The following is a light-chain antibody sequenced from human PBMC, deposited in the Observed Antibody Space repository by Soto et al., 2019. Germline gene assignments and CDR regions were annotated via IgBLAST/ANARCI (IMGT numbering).Light chain of an antibody. Sequence: QSVLTQPASVSGSPGQSITISRSGTSSDIGSYNHVAWYQQFPGKSPKLMIYAVSDRPSGVSDRFSGSKSGITTSLTISGLQTEDEADYYCISYTDRQSYLFGTGTKVTV. CDR2: AVS. V-gene: IGLV2-14*03. J-gene: IGLJ1*01. CDR1: SSDIGSYNH. CDR3: ISYTDRQSYL.